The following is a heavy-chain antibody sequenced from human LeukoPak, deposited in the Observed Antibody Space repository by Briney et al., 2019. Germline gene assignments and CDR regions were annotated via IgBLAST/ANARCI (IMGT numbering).Heavy chain of an antibody. J-gene: IGHJ4*02. D-gene: IGHD6-19*01. CDR1: GFTFSSYA. Sequence: GGSLRLSCAASGFTFSSYAMHWVRQAPGKGLEYVSAISSNGGSTYYANSVKGRFTISRDNSKNTLYLQMGSLRAEDMAVYYCARAISVAGTIMLDYRGQGTLVTVSS. CDR2: ISSNGGST. CDR3: ARAISVAGTIMLDY. V-gene: IGHV3-64*01.